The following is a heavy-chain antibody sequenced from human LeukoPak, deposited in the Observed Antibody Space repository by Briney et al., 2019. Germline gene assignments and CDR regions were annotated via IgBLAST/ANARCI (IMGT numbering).Heavy chain of an antibody. V-gene: IGHV3-48*01. D-gene: IGHD5-12*01. CDR2: IRSSSET. CDR3: ARDAGNSGYGCDL. CDR1: GFIFSQYS. J-gene: IGHJ5*02. Sequence: GSLRLXXAASGFIFSQYSMNWVRQAPGKGLEWVSHIRSSSETFYADSVKGRFTISRDNARNSLYLQMNNLRGEDTAIYYCARDAGNSGYGCDLWGQGTLVTVSS.